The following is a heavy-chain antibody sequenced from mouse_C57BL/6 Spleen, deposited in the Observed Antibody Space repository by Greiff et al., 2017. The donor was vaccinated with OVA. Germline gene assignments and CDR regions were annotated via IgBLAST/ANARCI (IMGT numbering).Heavy chain of an antibody. CDR1: GFNIKDDY. CDR3: TRVDLYAMDY. CDR2: IDPENGDT. Sequence: VQLQQSGAELVRPGASVKLSCTASGFNIKDDYMHWVKQRPEQGLEWIGWIDPENGDTEYASKFQGKATITADTSSNTAYLQLSSLTSEDTAVYYCTRVDLYAMDYWGQGTSVTVSA. V-gene: IGHV14-4*01. D-gene: IGHD1-1*01. J-gene: IGHJ4*01.